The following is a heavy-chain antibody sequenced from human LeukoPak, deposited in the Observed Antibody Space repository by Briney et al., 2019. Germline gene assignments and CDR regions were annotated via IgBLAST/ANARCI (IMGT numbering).Heavy chain of an antibody. CDR2: ISYDGSNK. D-gene: IGHD3-9*01. CDR3: AKDFDWLYYYYGMDV. Sequence: GGSLRLSCAASGFTFSSYGMQWVRQAPGKGLEWVAVISYDGSNKYYADSVKGRFTISRDNSKNTLYLQMNSLRAEDTAVYYCAKDFDWLYYYYGMDVWGKGTTVTVSS. J-gene: IGHJ6*04. CDR1: GFTFSSYG. V-gene: IGHV3-30*18.